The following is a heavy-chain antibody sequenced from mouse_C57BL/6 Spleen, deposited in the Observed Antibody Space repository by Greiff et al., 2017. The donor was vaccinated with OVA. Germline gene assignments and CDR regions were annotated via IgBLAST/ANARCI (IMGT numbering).Heavy chain of an antibody. CDR3: ARVTGTWYFDV. D-gene: IGHD4-1*01. CDR1: GFTFSSYG. J-gene: IGHJ1*03. Sequence: EVQRVESGGDLVKPGGSLKLSCAASGFTFSSYGMSWVRQTPDKRLEWVATISSGGSYTYYPDSVKGRFTISRDNAKNTLYLQMSSLKSEDTAMYYCARVTGTWYFDVWGTGTTVTVSS. V-gene: IGHV5-6*01. CDR2: ISSGGSYT.